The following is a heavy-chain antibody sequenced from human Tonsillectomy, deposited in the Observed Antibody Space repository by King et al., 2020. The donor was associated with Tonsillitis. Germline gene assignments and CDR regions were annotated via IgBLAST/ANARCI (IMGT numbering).Heavy chain of an antibody. J-gene: IGHJ5*02. CDR2: ISYDGSNK. Sequence: VQLVESGGGVVQPGRSLRLSCAASGFTFSSYGMHWVRQAPGKGLEWVAVISYDGSNKYYADSVKGRFTISRDNSKNTLYLQMNSLRAEDTAVYYCAKGEGWGPDPWGQGTLVTVSS. CDR1: GFTFSSYG. D-gene: IGHD3-16*01. V-gene: IGHV3-30*18. CDR3: AKGEGWGPDP.